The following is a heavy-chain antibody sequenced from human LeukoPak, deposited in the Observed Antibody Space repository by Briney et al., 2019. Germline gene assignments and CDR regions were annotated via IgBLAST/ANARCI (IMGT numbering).Heavy chain of an antibody. CDR3: AKDGLSMVSAI. J-gene: IGHJ3*02. CDR1: GFTFSSYA. D-gene: IGHD3-10*01. CDR2: ISGNGGST. Sequence: GGSLRLSCAASGFTFSSYAMSWVRQAPGKGLEWVSAISGNGGSTYYADSVKGRFTISRDNSKNTLYLQMNSLRAEDTAVYYCAKDGLSMVSAIWGQGTMVTVSS. V-gene: IGHV3-23*01.